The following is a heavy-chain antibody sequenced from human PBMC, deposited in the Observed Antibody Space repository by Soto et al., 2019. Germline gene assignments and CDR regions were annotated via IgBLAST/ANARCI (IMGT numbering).Heavy chain of an antibody. CDR1: GFTFSTYW. CDR2: IKVDGSEI. J-gene: IGHJ5*02. D-gene: IGHD6-6*01. Sequence: SLRLSCAASGFTFSTYWMSWVRQPPGKGLEWVANIKVDGSEIYYVDSVKGRFTISRDNAKNSLYLQMNSLRAEDTAVYYCARGHSTSPNWFDPWGQGTLVTVSS. CDR3: ARGHSTSPNWFDP. V-gene: IGHV3-7*03.